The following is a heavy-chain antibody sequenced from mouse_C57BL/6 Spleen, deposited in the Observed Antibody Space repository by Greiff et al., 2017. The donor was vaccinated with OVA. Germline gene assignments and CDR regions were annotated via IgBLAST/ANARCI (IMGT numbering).Heavy chain of an antibody. CDR2: IDPSDSYT. CDR3: ARGGCEDADYAMDY. J-gene: IGHJ4*01. Sequence: QVQLQQPGAELVRPGTSVKLSCKASGYTFTSYWMHWVKQRPGQGLEWIGVIDPSDSYTNYNQKFKCKATLTVDVSSSTAYMQLSSLTSEDSAVYYCARGGCEDADYAMDYWGQGTSVTVSS. V-gene: IGHV1-59*01. CDR1: GYTFTSYW.